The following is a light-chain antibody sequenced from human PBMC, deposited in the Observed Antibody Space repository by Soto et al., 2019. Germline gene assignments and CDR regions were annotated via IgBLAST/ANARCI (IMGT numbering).Light chain of an antibody. J-gene: IGKJ1*01. Sequence: EIVMTQSPVTLSVSPGERATLSCRASQSVSSNLAWYQQKPGQAPRLLIYGASTRATGIPARFSGSGSGTDFTLTISSLQSEDFAVYYCQQYTNWPRTFGQGTKVEIK. V-gene: IGKV3-15*01. CDR2: GAS. CDR1: QSVSSN. CDR3: QQYTNWPRT.